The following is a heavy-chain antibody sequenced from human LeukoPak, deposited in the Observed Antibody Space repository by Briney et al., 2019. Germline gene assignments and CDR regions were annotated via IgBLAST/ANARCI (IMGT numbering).Heavy chain of an antibody. Sequence: SETLSLTCAVYGGSFSGYYWSWIRQPPGKGLEWIGEINHSGSTNYDPSLKSRVTISVDTSKNQFSLKLSSVTAADTAVYYCARGGSSYGTRKIDYWGQGTLVTVSS. J-gene: IGHJ4*02. D-gene: IGHD5-18*01. CDR1: GGSFSGYY. V-gene: IGHV4-34*01. CDR2: INHSGST. CDR3: ARGGSSYGTRKIDY.